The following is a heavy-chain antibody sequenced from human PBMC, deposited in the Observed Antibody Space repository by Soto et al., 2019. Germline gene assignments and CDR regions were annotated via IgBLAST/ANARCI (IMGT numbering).Heavy chain of an antibody. D-gene: IGHD3-10*01. CDR2: IYWYDDE. V-gene: IGHV2-5*01. Sequence: QINLKESGPTLVKPTQTLTLTCSFSGFSLTTAGVGVGWVRQSPGEALEWLALIYWYDDERYSPSLKTRLTFTKDTSKNQVVLKMTNMAPVDTATYYCSHSRNLITEDAQVGDFDYWGQGTLVTVSS. CDR1: GFSLTTAGVG. CDR3: SHSRNLITEDAQVGDFDY. J-gene: IGHJ4*02.